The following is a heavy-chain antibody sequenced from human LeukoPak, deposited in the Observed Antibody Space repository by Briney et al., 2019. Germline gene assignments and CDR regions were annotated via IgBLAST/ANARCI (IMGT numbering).Heavy chain of an antibody. CDR2: ISYDGTNK. V-gene: IGHV3-30-3*01. J-gene: IGHJ4*02. D-gene: IGHD6-6*01. Sequence: QPGGSLRLSCAASGFTFSSYAMHWVRQAPGKGLKRVAVISYDGTNKYYADSVRGRFTISRDNSKNTLYLQMNSLRVDDTAVYYCARATYSTSHFSYYFDYWGQGTLVTVSS. CDR3: ARATYSTSHFSYYFDY. CDR1: GFTFSSYA.